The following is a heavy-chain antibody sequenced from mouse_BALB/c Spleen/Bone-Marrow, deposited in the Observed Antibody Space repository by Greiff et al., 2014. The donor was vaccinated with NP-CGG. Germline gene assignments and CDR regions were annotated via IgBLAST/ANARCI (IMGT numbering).Heavy chain of an antibody. CDR2: IYPYNGGT. J-gene: IGHJ1*01. CDR1: GYTFTDYN. CDR3: GRSYGNWYFDV. Sequence: VQLQQSGPELVKPGASVKISCKASGYTFTDYNMHWVKQSHGKSLEWIGYIYPYNGGTGYNQKFKSKATLTVDNSSSTAYMELRSLTSEVSAVYYCGRSYGNWYFDVWGAGTTVTVSS. V-gene: IGHV1S29*02. D-gene: IGHD2-10*02.